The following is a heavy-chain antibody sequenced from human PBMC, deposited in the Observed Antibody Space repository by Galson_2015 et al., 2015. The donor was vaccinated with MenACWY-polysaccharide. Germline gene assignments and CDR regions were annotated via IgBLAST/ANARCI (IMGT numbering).Heavy chain of an antibody. CDR2: IKSDVSST. V-gene: IGHV3-74*01. CDR3: ARGPLGYCAGDCLGLDS. Sequence: LRLSCAASGFTFSTYWMHWVRQAPGKGLVWISRIKSDVSSTSYADSVKGRFSISRDNAKSTLYLQMNSLRAEDTAVYYCARGPLGYCAGDCLGLDSWGQGTLVTVSS. CDR1: GFTFSTYW. J-gene: IGHJ4*02. D-gene: IGHD2-21*02.